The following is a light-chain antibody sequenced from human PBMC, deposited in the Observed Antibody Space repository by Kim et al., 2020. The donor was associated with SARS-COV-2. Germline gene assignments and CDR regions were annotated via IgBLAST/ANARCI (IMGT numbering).Light chain of an antibody. CDR2: DDS. CDR3: QVWDSSSDHVV. Sequence: APGKTARITCGGNNIGRKSVHWYQQKPGQAPSLVVYDDSDRPSGIPERFSGSNSGNTATLTISRVEAGDEADYYCQVWDSSSDHVVFGGGTQLTVL. CDR1: NIGRKS. J-gene: IGLJ2*01. V-gene: IGLV3-21*03.